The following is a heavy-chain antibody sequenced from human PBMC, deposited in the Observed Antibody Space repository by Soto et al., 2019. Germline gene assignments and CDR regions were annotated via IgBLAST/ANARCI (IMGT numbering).Heavy chain of an antibody. CDR1: ADTFSNYA. J-gene: IGHJ4*02. CDR3: AVLVTTTPAAY. V-gene: IGHV1-69*06. CDR2: IIPIFGRA. Sequence: QVQLVQSGAEVKEPGSSVKVSCKASADTFSNYALSWVRQAPGQGLEWMGGIIPIFGRADYAQKFQGRVTITADKSTSTAYMDVRSLRSDDTAVYYCAVLVTTTPAAYWGQGTLVTVSS. D-gene: IGHD5-12*01.